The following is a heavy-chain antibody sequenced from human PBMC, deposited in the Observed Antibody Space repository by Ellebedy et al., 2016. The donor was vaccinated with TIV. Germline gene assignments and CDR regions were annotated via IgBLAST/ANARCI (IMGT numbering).Heavy chain of an antibody. CDR2: IVVGSGNT. Sequence: SVKVSXKASGFTFTSSAVQWVRQARGQRLEWIGWIVVGSGNTNYAQKFQERVTITRDMSTSTAYMELSSLRSEDTAVYYCAAVLDYYDSSPFDYWGQGTLVTVSS. CDR1: GFTFTSSA. J-gene: IGHJ4*02. V-gene: IGHV1-58*01. CDR3: AAVLDYYDSSPFDY. D-gene: IGHD3-22*01.